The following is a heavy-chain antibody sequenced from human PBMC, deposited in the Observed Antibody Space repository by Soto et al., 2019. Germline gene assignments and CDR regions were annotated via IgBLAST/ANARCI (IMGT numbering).Heavy chain of an antibody. D-gene: IGHD3-10*01. CDR2: IYHSGST. V-gene: IGHV4-4*02. CDR3: ASSYGSGSYHSY. CDR1: GGSISSSNW. J-gene: IGHJ4*02. Sequence: SETLSLTCAVSGGSISSSNWWSWVRQPPGKGLEWIGEIYHSGSTNYNPSLKSRVTISVDKSKNQFSLKLSSVTAADTAVYYCASSYGSGSYHSYWGQGTLVTVSS.